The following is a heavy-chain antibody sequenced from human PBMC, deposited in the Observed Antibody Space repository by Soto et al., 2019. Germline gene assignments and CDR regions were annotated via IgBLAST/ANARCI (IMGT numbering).Heavy chain of an antibody. J-gene: IGHJ4*02. CDR3: PFFNIVICLSTTYIVF. CDR1: GGSISSGGYY. D-gene: IGHD2-21*01. CDR2: IYYSGST. V-gene: IGHV4-31*03. Sequence: SETLSLTCTVSGGSISSGGYYWSWIRQHPGKGLEWIGYIYYSGSTYYNPSLKSRVTISVDTSKNQFSLKLSSVTAADTAVYYCPFFNIVICLSTTYIVFWGKGTLVSVSS.